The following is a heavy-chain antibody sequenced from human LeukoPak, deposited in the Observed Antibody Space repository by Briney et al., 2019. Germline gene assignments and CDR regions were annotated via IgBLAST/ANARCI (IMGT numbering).Heavy chain of an antibody. CDR1: GYRFTDYW. D-gene: IGHD6-13*01. CDR3: ARGAAGTVPDYYYFGMDV. CDR2: IYPGDSDT. V-gene: IGHV5-51*01. Sequence: GESLKISCKGSGYRFTDYWIGWVRQMPGKGLEWVGIIYPGDSDTRYSPSFQGQVTISADKSISTAHLQWSSLKASDTAMYYCARGAAGTVPDYYYFGMDVWGQGTTVTVSS. J-gene: IGHJ6*02.